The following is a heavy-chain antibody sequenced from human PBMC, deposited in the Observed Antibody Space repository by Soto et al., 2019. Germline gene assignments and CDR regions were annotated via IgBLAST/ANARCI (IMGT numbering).Heavy chain of an antibody. CDR1: GFIFSSYA. J-gene: IGHJ4*02. V-gene: IGHV3-23*01. Sequence: EVQLLESGGGVEQPGGSLRLSCAASGFIFSSYAMNWVRQAPGKGLEWVSAIGGSGGSTYYTDSVKGRFIISRDNSKNTLSLQMNSLRAEDTAVYYCAKCGSYLGKFVSCGQGALVIVSS. CDR2: IGGSGGST. D-gene: IGHD1-26*01. CDR3: AKCGSYLGKFVS.